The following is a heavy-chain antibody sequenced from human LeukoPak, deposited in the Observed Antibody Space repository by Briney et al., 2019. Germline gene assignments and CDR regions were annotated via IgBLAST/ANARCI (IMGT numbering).Heavy chain of an antibody. V-gene: IGHV3-43*02. D-gene: IGHD5-12*01. CDR3: ATQNPPGSGYYDTYNWFDP. CDR1: GFTFDDYV. CDR2: ISGDGSGT. Sequence: GGSLRLSXTASGFTFDDYVMHWVRQAPGKGLEWVSLISGDGSGTYYADSVKGRFTISRDNSKNSLFLHMSGLRAEDTALYYCATQNPPGSGYYDTYNWFDPWGQGTLVTVAS. J-gene: IGHJ5*02.